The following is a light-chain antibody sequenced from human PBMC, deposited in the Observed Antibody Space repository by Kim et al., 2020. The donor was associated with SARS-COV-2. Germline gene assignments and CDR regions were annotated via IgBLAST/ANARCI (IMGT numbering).Light chain of an antibody. CDR2: SAS. CDR1: RSVSSNH. Sequence: APGERATLSCRSSRSVSSNHLAWYQQRPGQAPRLLIYSASTRATGTPDRFSGSGSGTDFTLTISRLEPEDFAVYFCQQYGSTPRTFGQGTKVDIK. J-gene: IGKJ1*01. V-gene: IGKV3-20*01. CDR3: QQYGSTPRT.